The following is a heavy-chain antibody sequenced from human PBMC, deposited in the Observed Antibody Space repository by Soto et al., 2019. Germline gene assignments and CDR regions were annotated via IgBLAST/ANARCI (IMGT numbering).Heavy chain of an antibody. Sequence: EVQLVESGGGLVKPGGSLRLSCAASGFTFSNAWMNWVRQAPGKGLEWVGRIKSKTDGGTTDYAAPVKGRFTISRDDSKNTLYLQMNSLKTEDTAVYYCTCSGGSCYSGKGPHDVVRLWGQGTLVTVSS. D-gene: IGHD2-15*01. CDR2: IKSKTDGGTT. V-gene: IGHV3-15*07. CDR3: TCSGGSCYSGKGPHDVVRL. CDR1: GFTFSNAW. J-gene: IGHJ4*02.